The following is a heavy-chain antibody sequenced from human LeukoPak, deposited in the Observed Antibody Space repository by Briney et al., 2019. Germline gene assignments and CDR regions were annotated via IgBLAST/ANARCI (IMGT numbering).Heavy chain of an antibody. CDR1: GYTFTSYA. Sequence: ASVTVSCKASGYTFTSYAMHWVRQAPGQRLEWMGWINAGNGNTKYSQKFQGRVTITRDTSASTAYMELSSLRSEDTAVYYCARGNNYYDSSGFLDYWGQGTLVTVSS. CDR2: INAGNGNT. D-gene: IGHD3-22*01. CDR3: ARGNNYYDSSGFLDY. J-gene: IGHJ4*02. V-gene: IGHV1-3*01.